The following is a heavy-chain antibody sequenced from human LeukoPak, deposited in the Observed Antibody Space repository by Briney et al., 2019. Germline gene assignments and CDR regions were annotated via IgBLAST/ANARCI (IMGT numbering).Heavy chain of an antibody. CDR2: ISSDGSNQ. CDR1: GFTFSYYG. CDR3: AKEAGGLRYSDWSDEYFDY. Sequence: GRSLRLPCAASGFTFSYYGLHWVRQAPGKGLEWVAVISSDGSNQYYADSVKGRFTISGDNSKNTLYLQMNSLRPEDTAVYYCAKEAGGLRYSDWSDEYFDYWGQGTLVTVSS. J-gene: IGHJ4*02. D-gene: IGHD3-9*01. V-gene: IGHV3-30*18.